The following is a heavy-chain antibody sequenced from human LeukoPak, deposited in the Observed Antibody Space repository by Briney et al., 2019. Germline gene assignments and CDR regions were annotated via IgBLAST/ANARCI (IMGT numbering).Heavy chain of an antibody. Sequence: ASVKVSCKASGYTFSDYAMHWVRQAPGQRFEWMGWIDAGNGNTKYSQKFQGRVTITRDTSASTAYMELSSLRSEDTAVYYCARSHLGYCTNGVCYPIDYWGQGTLVTVSS. J-gene: IGHJ4*02. CDR2: IDAGNGNT. CDR3: ARSHLGYCTNGVCYPIDY. CDR1: GYTFSDYA. D-gene: IGHD2-8*01. V-gene: IGHV1-3*01.